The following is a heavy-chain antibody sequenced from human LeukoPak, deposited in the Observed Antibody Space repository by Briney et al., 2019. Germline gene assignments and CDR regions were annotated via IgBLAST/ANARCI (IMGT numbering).Heavy chain of an antibody. J-gene: IGHJ4*02. CDR2: IRSDNGDT. CDR3: ARWGNANWWEHLGDY. V-gene: IGHV1-18*01. Sequence: GASVKVSCKASGYTFTSHGFSWVRQAPGQGLEWMGWIRSDNGDTNYAHKFQGRVTMTTDTSTSTAYMELRTLTSDDTAIYYCARWGNANWWEHLGDYWGQGTLVAVSP. D-gene: IGHD4-23*01. CDR1: GYTFTSHG.